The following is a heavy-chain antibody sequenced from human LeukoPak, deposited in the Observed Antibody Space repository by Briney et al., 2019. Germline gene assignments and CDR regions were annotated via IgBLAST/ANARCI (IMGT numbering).Heavy chain of an antibody. CDR1: GGTFSSYA. CDR2: IIPIFGTA. Sequence: SVKVSCKASGGTFSSYAISWVRQAPGQGLEWMGGIIPIFGTANYAQKFQGRVTITADESTSTAYMELSSLRSEGTAVYYCARDGWLTTEYFQHWGQGTLVTVSS. V-gene: IGHV1-69*13. D-gene: IGHD6-19*01. J-gene: IGHJ1*01. CDR3: ARDGWLTTEYFQH.